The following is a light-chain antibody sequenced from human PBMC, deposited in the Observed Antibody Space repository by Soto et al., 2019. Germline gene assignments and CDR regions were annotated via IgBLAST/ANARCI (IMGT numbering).Light chain of an antibody. CDR2: QGT. J-gene: IGLJ1*01. Sequence: QSVLTQPASVSGSPGQSITISCSGTSSNIGAYNVVSWYQQHPGKAPKVIVYQGTKRPPGVSDRFSGSTSGSTASLTISGLQAEDEAEYFCCSSAGATTYVFGRGTKVTVL. CDR3: CSSAGATTYV. V-gene: IGLV2-23*01. CDR1: SSNIGAYNV.